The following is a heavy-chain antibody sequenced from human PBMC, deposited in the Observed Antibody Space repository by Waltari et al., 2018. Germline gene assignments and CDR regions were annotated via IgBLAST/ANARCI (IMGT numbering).Heavy chain of an antibody. CDR1: AYSFPNSG. J-gene: IGHJ6*02. Sequence: QVQLMQSGGEVKKPGASVNVSCKASAYSFPNSGFSWVRQAPGQGLEWLGWISGKNGDTKYSQKFQGRVTMTTDTSTSTAYMELRSLRSDDAAIYYCAGSTSPLGYYYYDMDVWGQGTTVTVSS. CDR3: AGSTSPLGYYYYDMDV. D-gene: IGHD1-26*01. CDR2: ISGKNGDT. V-gene: IGHV1-18*01.